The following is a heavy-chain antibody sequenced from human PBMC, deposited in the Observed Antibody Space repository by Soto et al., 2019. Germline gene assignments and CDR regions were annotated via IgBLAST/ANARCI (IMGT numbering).Heavy chain of an antibody. CDR2: INHSGST. D-gene: IGHD3-16*01. CDR3: ARGTGRVRSYDYMDV. V-gene: IGHV4-34*01. J-gene: IGHJ6*03. Sequence: QVQLQQWGAGLLKPSETLSLTCAVYGGSFSGYYWSWIRQPPGKGLEWIGEINHSGSTNYNPSLKSRVTISVDTSKNQFSLKLSSVTAADTAVYYCARGTGRVRSYDYMDVWGKGTTVTVSS. CDR1: GGSFSGYY.